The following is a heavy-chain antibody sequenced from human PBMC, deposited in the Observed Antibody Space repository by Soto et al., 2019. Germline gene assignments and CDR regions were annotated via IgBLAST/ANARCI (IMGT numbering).Heavy chain of an antibody. J-gene: IGHJ4*02. CDR3: ARHAPRDSSGYGYYFDY. Sequence: SETLSLTCTVSGDSISSYSWSWIRQPPGKGLEWIGNIHYNGNTKYSPSLKSRVTMSVDTSKNQFSLKLMSVTAADTAVYYCARHAPRDSSGYGYYFDYWGRGTLVTVSS. CDR1: GDSISSYS. CDR2: IHYNGNT. D-gene: IGHD3-22*01. V-gene: IGHV4-59*08.